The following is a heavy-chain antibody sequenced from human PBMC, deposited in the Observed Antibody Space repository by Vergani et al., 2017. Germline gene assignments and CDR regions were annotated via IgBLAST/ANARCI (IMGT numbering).Heavy chain of an antibody. CDR1: GFTFSSHS. V-gene: IGHV3-21*01. D-gene: IGHD3-22*01. Sequence: EVQLVESGGGLVKPGGSLRLSCAASGFTFSSHSMNWVRQAPGKGLEWVSSISSSSSYIYYADSVKGRFTISRDNAKNSLYLQMNSLRAEDTAVYYCARDARGYYDSSGLGVYWGQGTLVTVSS. CDR2: ISSSSSYI. CDR3: ARDARGYYDSSGLGVY. J-gene: IGHJ4*02.